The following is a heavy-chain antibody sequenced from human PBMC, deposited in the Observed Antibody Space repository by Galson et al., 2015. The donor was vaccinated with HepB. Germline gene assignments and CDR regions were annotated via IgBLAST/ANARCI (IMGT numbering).Heavy chain of an antibody. D-gene: IGHD2-15*01. V-gene: IGHV3-33*06. CDR3: AKDQAAAEGYFDY. Sequence: SLRLSCAASGFTFSSYGMHWVRQAPGKGLEWVAVIWYDGSNKYYADSVKGRFTISRDNSKNTLYLQMNSLRAEDTAVYYCAKDQAAAEGYFDYWGQGTLVTVSS. J-gene: IGHJ4*02. CDR2: IWYDGSNK. CDR1: GFTFSSYG.